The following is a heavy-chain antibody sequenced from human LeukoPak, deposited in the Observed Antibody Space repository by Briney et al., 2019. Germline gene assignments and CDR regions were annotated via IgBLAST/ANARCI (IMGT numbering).Heavy chain of an antibody. V-gene: IGHV3-21*01. D-gene: IGHD1-26*01. CDR1: GFIFSNYW. CDR3: ARDISDDY. J-gene: IGHJ4*02. CDR2: ISSSSTYM. Sequence: PGGSLRLSCAASGFIFSNYWMTWVRQAPGRGLEWVSCISSSSTYMLYADSAKGRFTISRDNAKNSLYLQMNSLRAEDTAVYYCARDISDDYWGQGTLVTVSS.